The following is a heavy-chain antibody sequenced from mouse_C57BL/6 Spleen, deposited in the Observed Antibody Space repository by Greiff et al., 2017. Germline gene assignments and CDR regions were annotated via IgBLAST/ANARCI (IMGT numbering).Heavy chain of an antibody. D-gene: IGHD1-1*01. CDR1: EYEFPSHD. CDR2: INSDGGST. V-gene: IGHV5-2*01. CDR3: ARHTHYGGAMDD. J-gene: IGHJ4*01. Sequence: EVKLMESGGGLVQPGESLKLSCESNEYEFPSHDMSWVRKTPEKRLELVAAINSDGGSTYYPDTMARRFLFSRYNTKQTLYLQMSSLRSEYTALYYCARHTHYGGAMDDWGQGTSVTVSS.